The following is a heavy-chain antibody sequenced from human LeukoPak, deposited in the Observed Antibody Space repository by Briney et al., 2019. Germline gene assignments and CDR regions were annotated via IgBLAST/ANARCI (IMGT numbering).Heavy chain of an antibody. CDR1: GGSISSHY. CDR3: ARDRDGPYYYGLDV. Sequence: PSETLSLTCTVSGGSISSHYWSWIRQPPGKGLEWIGYIYYTGSTNYNPSLKSRVTISLDTSKKQFSLKLSSVTAADTAVYYCARDRDGPYYYGLDVWGQGTLVTVSS. J-gene: IGHJ6*02. CDR2: IYYTGST. V-gene: IGHV4-59*11.